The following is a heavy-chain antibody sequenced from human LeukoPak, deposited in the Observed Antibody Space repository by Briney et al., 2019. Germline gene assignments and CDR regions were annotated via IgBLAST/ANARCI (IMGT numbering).Heavy chain of an antibody. Sequence: GGSLRLSCAASGFTVSSNYMSWVRQAPGKGLEWVSVIYSGGSTYYADSAKGRFTISRDNSKNTLYLQMNSLRAEDTAVYYCARDFRASDFWGIYYYYYMGVWGKGTTVTVSS. J-gene: IGHJ6*03. CDR1: GFTVSSNY. V-gene: IGHV3-66*02. CDR3: ARDFRASDFWGIYYYYYMGV. D-gene: IGHD3/OR15-3a*01. CDR2: IYSGGST.